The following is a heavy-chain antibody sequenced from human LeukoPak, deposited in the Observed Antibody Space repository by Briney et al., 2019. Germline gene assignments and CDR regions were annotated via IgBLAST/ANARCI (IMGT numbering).Heavy chain of an antibody. D-gene: IGHD2-2*01. J-gene: IGHJ6*04. CDR2: IIPIFGTA. CDR1: GGTFSSYA. CDR3: ARGQGVVPAAVHVAYYYYGMDV. V-gene: IGHV1-69*06. Sequence: GASVKVSCKASGGTFSSYAISWVRQAPGQGLEGMGGIIPIFGTASYAQKFQGRVTITANKSTSTAYMELSSLRSEDTAVYYCARGQGVVPAAVHVAYYYYGMDVWGKGTTVTVSS.